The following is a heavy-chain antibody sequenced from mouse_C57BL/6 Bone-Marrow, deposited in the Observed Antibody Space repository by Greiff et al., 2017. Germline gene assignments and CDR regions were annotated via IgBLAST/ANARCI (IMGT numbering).Heavy chain of an antibody. J-gene: IGHJ3*01. V-gene: IGHV5-6*01. CDR2: ISSGGSYT. CDR1: GFTFSSYG. Sequence: EVQLVESGGDLVKPGGSLKLSCAASGFTFSSYGMSWVRQTPDKRLEWVATISSGGSYTYYPDSVKGRFTISRDNAKNTLYLQMSSLKSEDTAMYYCARHCCDDGFAYWGQGTLVTVSA. CDR3: ARHCCDDGFAY.